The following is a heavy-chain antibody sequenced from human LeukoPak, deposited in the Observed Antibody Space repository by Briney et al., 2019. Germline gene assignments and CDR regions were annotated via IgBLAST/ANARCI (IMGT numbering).Heavy chain of an antibody. Sequence: PGGSLRLSCAASGFTFSGYWMHWVRQAPGKGLVWVSRINSDGRTTNYADSVKGRFTISRDNAKNTLYLQMNSLRAEDTAVYYCARFSYFDSGGTLWGQGTLVTVSS. CDR1: GFTFSGYW. CDR3: ARFSYFDSGGTL. V-gene: IGHV3-74*01. CDR2: INSDGRTT. J-gene: IGHJ4*02. D-gene: IGHD2-21*01.